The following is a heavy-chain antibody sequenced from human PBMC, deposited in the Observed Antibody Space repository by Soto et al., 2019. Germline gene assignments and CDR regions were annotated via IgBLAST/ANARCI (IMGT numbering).Heavy chain of an antibody. Sequence: SEILSLASAVSGCSISSSSYYWGWIRQPPGKGLEWIGSIYYSGSTYYNPSLKSRVTISVDTSKNQFSLKLSSVTAADTAVYYCARHAYSGWRHFDYWGQGTLVTVSS. CDR1: GCSISSSSYY. CDR2: IYYSGST. CDR3: ARHAYSGWRHFDY. V-gene: IGHV4-39*01. D-gene: IGHD6-19*01. J-gene: IGHJ4*02.